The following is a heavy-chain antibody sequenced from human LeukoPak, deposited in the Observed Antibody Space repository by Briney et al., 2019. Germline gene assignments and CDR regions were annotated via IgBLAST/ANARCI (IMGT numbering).Heavy chain of an antibody. CDR2: IYYSGST. V-gene: IGHV4-39*07. D-gene: IGHD3-3*01. CDR1: GASISTSGCF. Sequence: SETLSLTRSVSGASISTSGCFWGWVRQPPGRGLEWIGSIYYSGSTYYNPSLKSRFTISVDTSKNQFSLKLSSVTAADTAVYYCARSLRFLEWLYWGQGTLVTVSS. J-gene: IGHJ1*01. CDR3: ARSLRFLEWLY.